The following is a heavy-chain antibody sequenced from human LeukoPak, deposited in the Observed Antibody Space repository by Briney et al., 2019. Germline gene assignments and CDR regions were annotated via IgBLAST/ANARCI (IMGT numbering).Heavy chain of an antibody. J-gene: IGHJ3*02. V-gene: IGHV4-34*01. CDR2: INHSGSI. CDR1: GGSFSGYY. Sequence: SETLSLTCAVYGGSFSGYYWSWIRQPPGKGLEWIGEINHSGSINCNPSLKSRVTISVYTAKNQFSLKLNFVTAADTAVYYCARFGVVDLDAFDIWGQGTMVTVSS. CDR3: ARFGVVDLDAFDI. D-gene: IGHD3-10*01.